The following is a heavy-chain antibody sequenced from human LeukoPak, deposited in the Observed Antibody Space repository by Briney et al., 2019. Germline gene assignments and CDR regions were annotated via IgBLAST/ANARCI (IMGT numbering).Heavy chain of an antibody. CDR2: ISSSSSYI. CDR1: GSTFSSYS. J-gene: IGHJ4*02. CDR3: ARDTSSSRKLVN. Sequence: PGGSLRLSCAASGSTFSSYSMNWVRQAPGKGLEWVSSISSSSSYIYYADSVKGRFTISRDNAKNSLYLQMNSLRAEDTAVYYCARDTSSSRKLVNWGQGTLVTVSS. V-gene: IGHV3-21*01. D-gene: IGHD6-13*01.